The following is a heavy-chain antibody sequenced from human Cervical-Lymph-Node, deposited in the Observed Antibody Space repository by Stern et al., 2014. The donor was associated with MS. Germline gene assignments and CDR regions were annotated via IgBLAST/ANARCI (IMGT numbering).Heavy chain of an antibody. CDR1: GGTFSNYA. CDR2: IVTLFGKP. Sequence: VHLVESGAEVKKPGSSVKVSCKASGGTFSNYATSWVRQAPGQGLEWMGGIVTLFGKPNYAKKVQGRVTITADESTSTAYMDLSSLRSEDTAVYYCASPLTATSVPFGYYGMDVWGQGTTVTVS. D-gene: IGHD4-17*01. V-gene: IGHV1-69*01. J-gene: IGHJ6*02. CDR3: ASPLTATSVPFGYYGMDV.